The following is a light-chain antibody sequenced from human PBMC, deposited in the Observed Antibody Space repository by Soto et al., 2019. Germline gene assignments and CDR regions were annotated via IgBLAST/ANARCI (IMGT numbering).Light chain of an antibody. CDR1: SSDVGGYNY. V-gene: IGLV2-14*01. CDR3: SSYTRSSTLV. Sequence: QSVLIQPASVSGSPGQSITISCTGTSSDVGGYNYVSWYQQHPGKAPKLMIYDVSNRPSGVSNRFSGSKSGNTASLTISGLQAEDEADYYCSSYTRSSTLVFGGGTQLTVL. J-gene: IGLJ2*01. CDR2: DVS.